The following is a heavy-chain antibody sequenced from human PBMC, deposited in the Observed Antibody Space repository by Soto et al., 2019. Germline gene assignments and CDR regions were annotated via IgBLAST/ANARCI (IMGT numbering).Heavy chain of an antibody. Sequence: PSETLSLTCTVSGGSISSGDYYWSWIRQPPGKGLEWIGYIYYSGSTYYNPSLKSRVTISVDTSKNQFSLKLSSVTAADTAVYYCARYPPPYDSRGNWLDPWGKGTLSPSPQ. J-gene: IGHJ5*02. CDR3: ARYPPPYDSRGNWLDP. CDR1: GGSISSGDYY. D-gene: IGHD3-22*01. CDR2: IYYSGST. V-gene: IGHV4-30-4*01.